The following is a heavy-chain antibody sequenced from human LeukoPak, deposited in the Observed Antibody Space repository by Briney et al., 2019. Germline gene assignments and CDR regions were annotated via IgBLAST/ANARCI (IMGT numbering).Heavy chain of an antibody. CDR2: IYYTGIT. V-gene: IGHV4-59*01. CDR1: GGSISNYY. CDR3: ARDYSTSYYYYGMDL. Sequence: SETLSLTCTVSGGSISNYYWSWIRQPPGKGLEWIGYIYYTGITNYNPSLKSRVTISVDTSKNQFSLKLNSMTAADTAVYYCARDYSTSYYYYGMDLWGQGTTVTVSS. J-gene: IGHJ6*02. D-gene: IGHD4-11*01.